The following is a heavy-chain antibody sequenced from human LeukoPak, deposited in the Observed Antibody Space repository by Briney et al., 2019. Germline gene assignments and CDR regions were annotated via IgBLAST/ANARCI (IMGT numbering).Heavy chain of an antibody. CDR2: INPNSGGT. D-gene: IGHD6-13*01. V-gene: IGHV1-2*02. Sequence: PGASVKVSCKASGYTFTGYYMHWVRQAPGQGLEGMGWINPNSGGTNYAQKFQGRVTMTRDTSISTAYMELSRLRSDDTAVYYCARAAAGTSLFNYWGQGTLVTVSS. CDR3: ARAAAGTSLFNY. J-gene: IGHJ4*02. CDR1: GYTFTGYY.